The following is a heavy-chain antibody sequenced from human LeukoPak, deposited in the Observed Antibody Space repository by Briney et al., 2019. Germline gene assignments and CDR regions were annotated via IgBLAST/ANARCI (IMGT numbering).Heavy chain of an antibody. J-gene: IGHJ4*02. CDR1: GFTFISYA. V-gene: IGHV3-30-3*01. CDR2: ISYDGSDK. Sequence: GSLRLSCAASGFTFISYAMHWVRQAPGKGLEWVAVISYDGSDKYYADSVKGRFTISRDNSKNTLYLQMNSLRAEDTAVYYCASGDTYYYDTRGDYWGQGTLVTVSS. D-gene: IGHD3-22*01. CDR3: ASGDTYYYDTRGDY.